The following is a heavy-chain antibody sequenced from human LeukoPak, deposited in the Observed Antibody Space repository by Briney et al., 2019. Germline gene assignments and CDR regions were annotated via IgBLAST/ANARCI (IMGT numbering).Heavy chain of an antibody. V-gene: IGHV4-59*08. J-gene: IGHJ4*02. CDR3: ARRGSYSGGFDY. D-gene: IGHD1-26*01. CDR1: GXSISGYY. CDR2: TYYSGST. Sequence: SETLSLTWTVSGXSISGYYGNWIRQPPGKGLEWIGYTYYSGSTNYNPSLKSRVTISLDTSKNQFALKLSSVTAADTAMYYCARRGSYSGGFDYWGQGTLVTVSS.